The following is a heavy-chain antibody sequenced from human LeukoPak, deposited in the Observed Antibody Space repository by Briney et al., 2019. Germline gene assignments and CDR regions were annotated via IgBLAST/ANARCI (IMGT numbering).Heavy chain of an antibody. Sequence: ASVKVSCKASGFTFTSSAMQWVRQARGQRFEWIGWIVVGSGNTNYAQKFQERVTITRDMSTSTAYMELSSLRSEDTAVYYCAAGKWELDSFDYWGQGTLVTVSS. V-gene: IGHV1-58*02. J-gene: IGHJ4*02. D-gene: IGHD1-26*01. CDR3: AAGKWELDSFDY. CDR1: GFTFTSSA. CDR2: IVVGSGNT.